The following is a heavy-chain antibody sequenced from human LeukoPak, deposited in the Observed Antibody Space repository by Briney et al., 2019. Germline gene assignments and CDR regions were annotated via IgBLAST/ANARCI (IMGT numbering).Heavy chain of an antibody. CDR1: GYTFTSYG. V-gene: IGHV1-18*01. D-gene: IGHD2-2*02. CDR2: ISAYNGNT. CDR3: ARANVVVPAAILNWFDP. J-gene: IGHJ5*02. Sequence: GASVKVSCKASGYTFTSYGISWVRQAPGQGLEWMGWISAYNGNTNYAQKLQGRVTMTTDTSTSTAYMELRSLRSDDTAVYYCARANVVVPAAILNWFDPWGQGTLVTVSS.